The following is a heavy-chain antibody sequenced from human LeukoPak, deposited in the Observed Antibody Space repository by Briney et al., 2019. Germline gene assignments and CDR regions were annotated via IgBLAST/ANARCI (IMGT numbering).Heavy chain of an antibody. J-gene: IGHJ4*02. CDR2: MNPNSGNT. CDR1: GYRFISYD. Sequence: ASVKVSCKASGYRFISYDINWVRQATGQGLEWMGWMNPNSGNTGYAQKFQGRVTMTRSTSISTACMELSNLRSEDTAVYYCARGATRSFDNWGQGTLVTVSS. V-gene: IGHV1-8*01. CDR3: ARGATRSFDN.